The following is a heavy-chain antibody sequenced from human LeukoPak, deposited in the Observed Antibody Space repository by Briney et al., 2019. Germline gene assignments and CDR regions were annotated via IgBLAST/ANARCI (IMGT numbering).Heavy chain of an antibody. CDR1: GFTFSSYA. V-gene: IGHV3-30-3*01. D-gene: IGHD2-21*02. J-gene: IGHJ5*02. CDR2: ISYDGSNK. CDR3: ARSYCCAYCGGDCSRNWFDP. Sequence: GGSLRLSCAASGFTFSSYAMHWVRQAPGKGLEWVAVISYDGSNKYYADCVKGRFTISRDNSKNTLYLQMNSLRAEDTAVYYCARSYCCAYCGGDCSRNWFDPWGQGTLVTVSS.